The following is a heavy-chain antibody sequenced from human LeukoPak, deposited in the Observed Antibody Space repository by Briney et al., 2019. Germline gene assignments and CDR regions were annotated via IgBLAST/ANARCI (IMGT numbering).Heavy chain of an antibody. CDR2: IYYSGST. CDR1: GVSISSSSYY. V-gene: IGHV4-39*01. CDR3: ASLEYSSGWTDY. Sequence: SETLSLTCTVSGVSISSSSYYWGWIRQPPGKGLEWIGSIYYSGSTYYNPSLKSRVTISVDTSKNQFSLKLSSVTAADTAVYYCASLEYSSGWTDYWGQGTLVTVSS. J-gene: IGHJ4*02. D-gene: IGHD6-19*01.